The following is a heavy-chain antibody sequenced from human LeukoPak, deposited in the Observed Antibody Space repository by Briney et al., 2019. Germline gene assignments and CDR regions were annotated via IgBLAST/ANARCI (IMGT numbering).Heavy chain of an antibody. V-gene: IGHV3-30-3*01. Sequence: GRSLRLSCAASGFTFSSYAMHWVRQAPGKGLEWVAVISYDGSNKYYADSVKGRFTISRDNSKNTLYLQMNSLRAEDTAVYYCARSLDSWAVAGTCDYWGQGTLVTVSS. CDR3: ARSLDSWAVAGTCDY. D-gene: IGHD6-19*01. J-gene: IGHJ4*02. CDR2: ISYDGSNK. CDR1: GFTFSSYA.